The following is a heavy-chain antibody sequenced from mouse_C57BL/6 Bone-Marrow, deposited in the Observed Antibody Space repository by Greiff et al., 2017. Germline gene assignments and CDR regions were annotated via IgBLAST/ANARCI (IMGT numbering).Heavy chain of an antibody. J-gene: IGHJ4*01. CDR1: GFTFSDSG. D-gene: IGHD4-1*01. CDR3: AKHWEGYAMDY. V-gene: IGHV5-17*01. Sequence: EVLLVGSGGGFVKPGGSLKISCAASGFTFSDSGMHWVRQAPEKGLEWVAYISSGSSTIYYADTVKGRFTISRDHAKNTLFLQMTRLRSEDTAMYYCAKHWEGYAMDYWGQGTSVTVSS. CDR2: ISSGSSTI.